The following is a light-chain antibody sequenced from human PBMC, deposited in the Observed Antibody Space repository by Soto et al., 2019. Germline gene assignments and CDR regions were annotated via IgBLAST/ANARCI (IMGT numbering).Light chain of an antibody. CDR3: QQLNIFPPLFT. V-gene: IGKV1-9*01. J-gene: IGKJ3*01. CDR1: QGIRSY. Sequence: DIQLTQSPFFLSASVGDRVTITCRASQGIRSYLALYQQRPGKAPELLIYGASTLRTGVASRFSGSGSGTEFTLTISSLQPEDFATYFCQQLNIFPPLFTFGPGTKVDIK. CDR2: GAS.